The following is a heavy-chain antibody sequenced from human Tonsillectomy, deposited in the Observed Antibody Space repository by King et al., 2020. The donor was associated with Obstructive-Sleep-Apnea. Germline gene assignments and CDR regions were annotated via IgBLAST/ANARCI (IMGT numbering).Heavy chain of an antibody. Sequence: QLQESGPGLVKPSQTLSLTCTVSGGSISSGDYYWSWIRQPPGKGLEWIGYIYYSGRTYYNPSLKSRVTISLDTSKNQFSLKLSSVTAADTAVYYCARGIIWFGELRWFDPWGQGTLVTVSS. CDR2: IYYSGRT. D-gene: IGHD3-10*01. V-gene: IGHV4-30-4*01. CDR3: ARGIIWFGELRWFDP. CDR1: GGSISSGDYY. J-gene: IGHJ5*02.